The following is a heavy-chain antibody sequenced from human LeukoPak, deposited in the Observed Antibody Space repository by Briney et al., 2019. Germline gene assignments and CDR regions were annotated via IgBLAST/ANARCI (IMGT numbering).Heavy chain of an antibody. Sequence: SVKVSCKASGGTFSSYAISWVRQAPGQGLEWMGRIIPILGIANYAQKFQGRVTITADKSTSTAYMELSSLRAEDTAVFYCAKDSGSYYVLDYWGQGTLVTVSS. D-gene: IGHD1-26*01. J-gene: IGHJ4*02. CDR1: GGTFSSYA. V-gene: IGHV1-69*04. CDR2: IIPILGIA. CDR3: AKDSGSYYVLDY.